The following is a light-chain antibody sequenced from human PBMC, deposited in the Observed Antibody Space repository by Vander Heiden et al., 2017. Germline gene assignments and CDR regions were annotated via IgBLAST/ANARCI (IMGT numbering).Light chain of an antibody. CDR3: QQYDNVLLFT. J-gene: IGKJ3*01. Sequence: DIQMTQSPSALSASVGVRVTITCPASHDISTFLNWYQHKPGKAPKLLIHDASNLETGVPSRFSGSGSGTDFSFTISSRQPEDIASYYCQQYDNVLLFTFGHGTKVDFK. CDR1: HDISTF. V-gene: IGKV1-33*01. CDR2: DAS.